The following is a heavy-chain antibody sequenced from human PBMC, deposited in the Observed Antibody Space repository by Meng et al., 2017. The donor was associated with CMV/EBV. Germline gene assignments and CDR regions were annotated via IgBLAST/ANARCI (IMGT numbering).Heavy chain of an antibody. D-gene: IGHD6-19*01. CDR2: ISYDGSNK. V-gene: IGHV3-30-3*01. J-gene: IGHJ2*01. CDR1: GFTFSSYG. Sequence: SGFTFSSYGMQWVRQAPGKGLEWVAVISYDGSNKYYADSVKGRFTISRDNSKNTLYLQMNSLRAEDTAVYYCARGGQWLARAWYFDLWGRGTLVTVSS. CDR3: ARGGQWLARAWYFDL.